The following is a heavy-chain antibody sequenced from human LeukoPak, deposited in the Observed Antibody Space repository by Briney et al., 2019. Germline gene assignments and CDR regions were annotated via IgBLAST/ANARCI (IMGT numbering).Heavy chain of an antibody. J-gene: IGHJ4*02. CDR3: AKQPYGSGSC. CDR2: IYYSGST. D-gene: IGHD3-10*01. V-gene: IGHV4-39*01. Sequence: TSETLPLTCTVSGGSISSSSYYWGWIRQPPGKGLEWIGSIYYSGSTYYNPSLKSRVTISVDTSKNQFSLKLSSVTAADTAVYYCAKQPYGSGSCWGQGTLVTVSS. CDR1: GGSISSSSYY.